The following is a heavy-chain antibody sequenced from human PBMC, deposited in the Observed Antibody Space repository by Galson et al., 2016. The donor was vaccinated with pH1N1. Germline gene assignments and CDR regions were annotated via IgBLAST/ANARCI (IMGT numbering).Heavy chain of an antibody. J-gene: IGHJ4*02. D-gene: IGHD3-16*01. CDR2: IIPVFGTT. Sequence: SVKVSCKAPGGTFSSYAISWVRQAPGQGLESMGGIIPVFGTTNYAQKFQGRVTITADESTSTAYMELRSLRSEDTAVYYCAICHGSETASVWVDYWGQGTLVTVSS. CDR3: AICHGSETASVWVDY. V-gene: IGHV1-69*13. CDR1: GGTFSSYA.